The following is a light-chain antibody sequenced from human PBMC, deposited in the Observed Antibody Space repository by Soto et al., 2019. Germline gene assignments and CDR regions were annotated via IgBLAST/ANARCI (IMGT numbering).Light chain of an antibody. CDR2: DAS. Sequence: QSALTQPASVSGSSGQSITISCTGTSSDVGSYNLVSWYQQHPGKAPKLIIYDASKRPSGVSNRFSGSKSGNTASLTISGLQAEDEADYYCSSYARSTTWVFGGGTKLTVL. CDR1: SSDVGSYNL. V-gene: IGLV2-23*01. J-gene: IGLJ2*01. CDR3: SSYARSTTWV.